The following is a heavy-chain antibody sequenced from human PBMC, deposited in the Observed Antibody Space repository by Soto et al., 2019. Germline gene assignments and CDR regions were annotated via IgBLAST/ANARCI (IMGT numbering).Heavy chain of an antibody. Sequence: QLQLQESGPGLVKPSETLSLTCTVSGGSISSSSYYWGWIRQPPGKGLEWIGNINYSGSTYYNPSLKSRVTISVDTSKNHFSLKLSSVTAADTAVYYCTRHGPLSNNWNQLDYWGQGTLVTVSS. D-gene: IGHD1-1*01. CDR3: TRHGPLSNNWNQLDY. CDR1: GGSISSSSYY. J-gene: IGHJ4*02. CDR2: INYSGST. V-gene: IGHV4-39*01.